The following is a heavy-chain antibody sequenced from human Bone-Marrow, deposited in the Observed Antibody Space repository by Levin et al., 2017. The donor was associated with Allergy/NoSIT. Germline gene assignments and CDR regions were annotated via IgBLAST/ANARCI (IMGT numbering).Heavy chain of an antibody. D-gene: IGHD4-23*01. CDR3: VKETSDGGADV. Sequence: GGSLRLSCAASGFTSADPAMHWVRQVPGKGLEWVSGISWNSGRIGYADSVKGRFTTSRDNAKNSLYLQMNSLRVEDTALYYCVKETSDGGADVWGQGTTVTVSS. CDR2: ISWNSGRI. J-gene: IGHJ6*02. V-gene: IGHV3-9*02. CDR1: GFTSADPA.